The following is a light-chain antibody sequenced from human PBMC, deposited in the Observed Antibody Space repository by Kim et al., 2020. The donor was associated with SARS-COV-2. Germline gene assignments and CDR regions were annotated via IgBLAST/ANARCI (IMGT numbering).Light chain of an antibody. CDR2: DAS. CDR3: QYYNSYSAT. CDR1: QSISSW. V-gene: IGKV1-5*01. Sequence: DIQMTQSPSTLSASVGDRVTITCRASQSISSWLAWYQQKRGEAPKLLIYDASSLQSGVPSRFSGSGSGTEFTFIISSLQPDDFAIYYCQYYNSYSATFGQGTKVDIK. J-gene: IGKJ1*01.